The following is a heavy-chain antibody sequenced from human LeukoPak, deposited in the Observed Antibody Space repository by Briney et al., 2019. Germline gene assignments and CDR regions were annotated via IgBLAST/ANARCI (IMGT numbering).Heavy chain of an antibody. CDR2: INADGSST. CDR1: GFTFSSYW. V-gene: IGHV3-74*01. CDR3: ARSGGSSSLGY. Sequence: GGSLRLSCAASGFTFSSYWMHWVRQAPGKGLVWVSHINADGSSTTYADSVKGRLTISRDNAKNTLYLQMNSLRAEDTAVYYCARSGGSSSLGYWGQGTLVTVSS. J-gene: IGHJ4*02. D-gene: IGHD6-6*01.